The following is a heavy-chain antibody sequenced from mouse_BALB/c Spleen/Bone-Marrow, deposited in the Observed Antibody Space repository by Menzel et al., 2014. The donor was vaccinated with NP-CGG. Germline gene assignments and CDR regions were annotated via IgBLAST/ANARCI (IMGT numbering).Heavy chain of an antibody. D-gene: IGHD1-1*01. V-gene: IGHV1-87*01. CDR3: ARNYYYASSWSAMDY. Sequence: VQLQQSGAELVRPGASVKLSCKASGYTFTSYWLQWVKQRPGQGLEWIGTIYPGDGDARYTQKFKGKATLTADKSSSTAYMQLSSLASEDSAVYYCARNYYYASSWSAMDYWGQGTSVTVSS. CDR1: GYTFTSYW. J-gene: IGHJ4*01. CDR2: IYPGDGDA.